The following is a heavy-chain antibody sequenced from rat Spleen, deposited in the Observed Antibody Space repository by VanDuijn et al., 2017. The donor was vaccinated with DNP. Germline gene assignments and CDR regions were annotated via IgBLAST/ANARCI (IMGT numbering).Heavy chain of an antibody. V-gene: IGHV3-1*01. CDR1: GYSITSNY. CDR2: ISYSGTI. Sequence: EVQLQESGPGHVKPSQSLSLTCSVTGYSITSNYWGWIRKFPGNKMEWMAYISYSGTIGYNPSLRSRISITRDTSKNQFFLQLHSVTTEDTATYYCARGAHVMDAWGQGASVTVSS. J-gene: IGHJ4*01. CDR3: ARGAHVMDA.